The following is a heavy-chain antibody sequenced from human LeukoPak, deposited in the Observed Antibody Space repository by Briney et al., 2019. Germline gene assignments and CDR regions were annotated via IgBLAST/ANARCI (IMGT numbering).Heavy chain of an antibody. CDR2: IYYSGST. V-gene: IGHV4-39*07. J-gene: IGHJ5*02. D-gene: IGHD6-13*01. CDR1: GGSISSSSYY. CDR3: ARDLWRSYSSSWPGNSWFDP. Sequence: SETLSLTCTVSGGSISSSSYYWGWIRQPPGKGPGWIGSIYYSGSTYYNPSLKSRVTMSVDTSKNQFSLKLSSVTAADTAVYCCARDLWRSYSSSWPGNSWFDPWGQGTLVTVSS.